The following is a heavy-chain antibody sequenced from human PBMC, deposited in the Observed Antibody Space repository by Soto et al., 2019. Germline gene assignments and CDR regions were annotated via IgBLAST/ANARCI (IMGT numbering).Heavy chain of an antibody. J-gene: IGHJ6*02. CDR1: GFTFSSYA. CDR2: ISGSGGST. V-gene: IGHV3-23*01. D-gene: IGHD6-6*01. CDR3: AKKKHGVAAYYYYGMDV. Sequence: EVQLLESGGGLVQPGGSLRLSCAASGFTFSSYAMSWVRQAPGKGLEWVSAISGSGGSTYYADSVKGRFTISRDNSKNTMLQQMNSIIAEDTTVYYYAKKKHGVAAYYYYGMDVWGQGTTVTVSS.